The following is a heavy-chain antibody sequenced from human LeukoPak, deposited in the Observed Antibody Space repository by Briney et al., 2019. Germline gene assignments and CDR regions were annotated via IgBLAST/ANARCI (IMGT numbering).Heavy chain of an antibody. CDR3: ATNDYESSEFDF. J-gene: IGHJ4*02. Sequence: SETLSLTCTVSGRYTRMSSSYSGWMRQPPGKGLEWIGSIYYSGSTFYDPSLKSRVTMSVDTSNNHCYLNLDPATRVGTAVYYSATNDYESSEFDFWGQGALVTVSS. V-gene: IGHV4-39*07. CDR2: IYYSGST. D-gene: IGHD3-22*01. CDR1: GRYTRMSSSY.